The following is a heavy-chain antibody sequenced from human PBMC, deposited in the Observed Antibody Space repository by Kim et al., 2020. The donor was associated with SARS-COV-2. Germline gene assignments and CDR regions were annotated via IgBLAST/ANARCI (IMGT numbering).Heavy chain of an antibody. CDR2: ISGSGGIP. D-gene: IGHD2-2*01. CDR3: AKPGCWYADYYYYGMDV. J-gene: IGHJ6*04. CDR1: GFTFSSYA. Sequence: GGSLRLSCAASGFTFSSYAMSWVRQAPGKGLEWVSAISGSGGIPYYADSVKGRFTISRDNSKNTLYLQMNSLRAEDTAVYYCAKPGCWYADYYYYGMDVWGRGTTAPVS. V-gene: IGHV3-23*01.